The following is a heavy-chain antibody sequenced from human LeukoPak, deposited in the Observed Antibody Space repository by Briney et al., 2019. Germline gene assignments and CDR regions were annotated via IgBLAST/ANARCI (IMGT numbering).Heavy chain of an antibody. CDR1: GFTFSSYS. CDR2: ISYDGNNK. J-gene: IGHJ4*02. V-gene: IGHV3-30*09. D-gene: IGHD2-2*02. CDR3: ARLPGYCSSNSCYKMTIPFDY. Sequence: GGSLRLSCSASGFTFSSYSMHWVRQAPGKGLEWVAVISYDGNNKYDADSVKGRFAISRDNSKNTLYLQMNSLRAEDTAVYYCARLPGYCSSNSCYKMTIPFDYWGQGTLVTVSS.